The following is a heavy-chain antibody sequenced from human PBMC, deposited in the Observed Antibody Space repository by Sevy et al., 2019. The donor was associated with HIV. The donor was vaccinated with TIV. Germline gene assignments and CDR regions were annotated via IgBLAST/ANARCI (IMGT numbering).Heavy chain of an antibody. D-gene: IGHD4-4*01. CDR3: AKPDYRAVDSAPIFDF. CDR1: GFTFTSYT. Sequence: GGSLRLSCAASGFTFTSYTMSWVRQAPGKGLEWVSDISVSGGGTYYSDSVKGRFTISRDNSKNTLFLQMRRLRAEDTDVYYCAKPDYRAVDSAPIFDFWGRGTLVTVSS. J-gene: IGHJ4*02. CDR2: ISVSGGGT. V-gene: IGHV3-23*01.